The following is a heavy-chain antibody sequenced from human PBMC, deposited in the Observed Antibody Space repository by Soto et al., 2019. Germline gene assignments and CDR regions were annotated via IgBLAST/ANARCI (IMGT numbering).Heavy chain of an antibody. D-gene: IGHD3-10*01. CDR3: AREEGQYYYGSGSYYKAPPY. Sequence: PSETLSLTCAVYGGSFSGYYWSWIRQPPGKGLEWIGEINHSGSTNYNPSLKSRVTISVDTSKNQFSLKLGSVTAADTAVYYCAREEGQYYYGSGSYYKAPPYWGQGTLVTVSS. V-gene: IGHV4-34*01. CDR1: GGSFSGYY. J-gene: IGHJ4*02. CDR2: INHSGST.